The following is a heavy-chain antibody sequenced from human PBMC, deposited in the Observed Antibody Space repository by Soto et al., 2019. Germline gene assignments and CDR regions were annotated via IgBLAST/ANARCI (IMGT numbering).Heavy chain of an antibody. CDR3: ARESGIMIFFWDYGMDV. D-gene: IGHD3-9*01. V-gene: IGHV3-48*03. CDR2: ISSSGSTI. J-gene: IGHJ6*02. Sequence: PGGSLRLSCAASGFTFSSYEMDWVRQAPGKGLEWVSYISSSGSTIYYADSVKGRFTISRDNAKNSLYLQMNSLRAEDTAVYYCARESGIMIFFWDYGMDVWGQGTTVTAP. CDR1: GFTFSSYE.